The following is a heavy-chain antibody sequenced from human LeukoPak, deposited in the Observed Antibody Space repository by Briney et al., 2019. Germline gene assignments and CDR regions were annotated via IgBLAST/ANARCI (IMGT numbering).Heavy chain of an antibody. CDR2: TYHSGSS. D-gene: IGHD2-15*01. Sequence: PSETLSLTCTASGDSITNSYWAWIRQSPGKGLEWIGHTYHSGSSAYHPSLKSRVSMLVDTSTNQLFLNLTSVTAADTAVYYCARRVVAAHNWFDPWGQGTLVTVSS. CDR1: GDSITNSY. CDR3: ARRVVAAHNWFDP. V-gene: IGHV4-59*01. J-gene: IGHJ5*02.